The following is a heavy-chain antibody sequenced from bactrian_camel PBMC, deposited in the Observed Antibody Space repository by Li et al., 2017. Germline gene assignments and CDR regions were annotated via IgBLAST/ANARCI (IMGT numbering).Heavy chain of an antibody. J-gene: IGHJ6*01. D-gene: IGHD3*01. Sequence: HVQLVESGGGSALAGGSHRLSCAASGYTFNTYSWFRQAPGQEREGVAAIDTGDGSTYYLNSVEGRFTISHDNAKNTLYLQMNSLKSEDTALYYCATQVERSYTDFGYWGQGTQVTVS. CDR2: IDTGDGST. CDR1: GYTFNTY. CDR3: ATQVERSYTDFGY. V-gene: IGHV3S1*01.